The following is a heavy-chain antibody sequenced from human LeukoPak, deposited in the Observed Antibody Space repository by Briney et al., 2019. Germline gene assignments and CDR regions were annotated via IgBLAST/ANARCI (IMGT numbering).Heavy chain of an antibody. J-gene: IGHJ6*02. CDR2: ISYDGVNK. CDR3: AKLRELVTYYYYYGLDV. CDR1: GLTFSSYG. V-gene: IGHV3-30*18. Sequence: GRSLRLSCAASGLTFSSYGMHWVRQAPGKGLEWVALISYDGVNKYYADSVKGRFTISRDNSKNTLYLRMNSLRVEDTALYYCAKLRELVTYYYYYGLDVWGQGTTVTVSS. D-gene: IGHD1-1*01.